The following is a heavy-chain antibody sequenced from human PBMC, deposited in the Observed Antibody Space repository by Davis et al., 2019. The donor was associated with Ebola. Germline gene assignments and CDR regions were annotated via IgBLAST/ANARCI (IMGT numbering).Heavy chain of an antibody. D-gene: IGHD6-13*01. Sequence: GESLKISCAASGFTFSDYYMAWIRQAPGKELEWISHISYSHETIYYADSVKGRFTISRDNAKNSLYLQMNSLRAEDTAVYYCARFGYSSTWPYDAFDIWGRGTMVTVSS. CDR2: ISYSHETI. CDR3: ARFGYSSTWPYDAFDI. J-gene: IGHJ3*02. CDR1: GFTFSDYY. V-gene: IGHV3-11*01.